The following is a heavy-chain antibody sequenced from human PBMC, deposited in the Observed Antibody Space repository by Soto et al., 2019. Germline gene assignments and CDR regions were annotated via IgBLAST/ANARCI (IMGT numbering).Heavy chain of an antibody. Sequence: SETLSLTCTVSGGSISSGGYYWSWIRQHPGKGLEWIGYIYYSGSTYYNPSLKSRVTISVDTSKNQFSLKLSSVTAADTAVYHCARVRGGVVVVPAAHSEYYYYGMDVWGQGTTVTVSS. CDR1: GGSISSGGYY. J-gene: IGHJ6*02. V-gene: IGHV4-31*03. CDR2: IYYSGST. CDR3: ARVRGGVVVVPAAHSEYYYYGMDV. D-gene: IGHD2-2*01.